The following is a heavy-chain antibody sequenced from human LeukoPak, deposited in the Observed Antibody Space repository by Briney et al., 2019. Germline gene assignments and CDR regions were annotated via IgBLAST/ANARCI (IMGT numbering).Heavy chain of an antibody. CDR1: GFTFGSHA. J-gene: IGHJ4*02. CDR2: IFGGGGSP. V-gene: IGHV3-23*01. Sequence: GGSLRLSCEASGFTFGSHAMYWVRQAPGKGLEWVAGIFGGGGSPHYADPVKGRLTISRDNSRKTVYLQINSLRAEDTAVYYCGKTTVGYSSGQKPTWPVDYWGQGTLVTVSS. CDR3: GKTTVGYSSGQKPTWPVDY. D-gene: IGHD5-18*01.